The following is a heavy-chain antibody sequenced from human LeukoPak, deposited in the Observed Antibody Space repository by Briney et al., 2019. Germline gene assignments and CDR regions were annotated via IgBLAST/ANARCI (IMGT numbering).Heavy chain of an antibody. J-gene: IGHJ4*02. CDR3: ARGSPLDYDFWSGYPTLDY. V-gene: IGHV4-30-2*01. CDR1: GGSISSGGYS. CDR2: IYHSGST. Sequence: SETLSLTCAVSGGSISSGGYSWSWIRQPPGKGLEWIGYIYHSGSTYYNPSLKSRVTISVDRSRNQFSLKLSSVTAADTAVYYCARGSPLDYDFWSGYPTLDYWGQGTLVTVSS. D-gene: IGHD3-3*01.